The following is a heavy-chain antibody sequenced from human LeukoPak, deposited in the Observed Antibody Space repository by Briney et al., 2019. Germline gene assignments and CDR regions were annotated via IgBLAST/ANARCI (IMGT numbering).Heavy chain of an antibody. CDR2: ISYDGSNK. D-gene: IGHD3-22*01. V-gene: IGHV3-30-3*01. CDR3: ARDWYYYDSSGYYFPFDY. J-gene: IGHJ4*02. CDR1: GYPFSSYA. Sequence: RGGPLRLSCAPSGYPFSSYAVHWAPQAPDRGVEWVADISYDGSNKYYADSVKGRFTISRDNTKNTLYLQMNSLRAEDTAVYYCARDWYYYDSSGYYFPFDYWGQGTLVTVSA.